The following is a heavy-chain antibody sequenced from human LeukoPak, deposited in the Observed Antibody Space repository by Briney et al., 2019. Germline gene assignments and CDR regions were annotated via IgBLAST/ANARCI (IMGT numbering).Heavy chain of an antibody. CDR3: ARGGKRFGEYSNWFDP. Sequence: SETLSLTYTVSGGSISSYYWSWIRQPPGKGLEWMGYIYYSGSTNYNLSLKSRVTISVVTSKNQFSLKLSSVPAADTAVYYCARGGKRFGEYSNWFDPWGQGTLVTVSS. J-gene: IGHJ5*02. CDR1: GGSISSYY. D-gene: IGHD3-10*01. V-gene: IGHV4-59*01. CDR2: IYYSGST.